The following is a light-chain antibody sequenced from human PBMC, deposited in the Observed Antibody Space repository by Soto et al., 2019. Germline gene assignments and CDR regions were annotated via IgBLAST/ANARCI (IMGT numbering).Light chain of an antibody. CDR1: DSNVGSYA. CDR2: SDN. CDR3: AVWDESLTVFV. Sequence: QAVVTHTPSASGTPGQRVTISCSGGDSNVGSYAVSWYQQLPGMAPKLLIPSDNQWPSGVPDRFSGSKSGTSAFLAISGLQSEDEADYYCAVWDESLTVFVFGTGTKLTVL. V-gene: IGLV1-44*01. J-gene: IGLJ1*01.